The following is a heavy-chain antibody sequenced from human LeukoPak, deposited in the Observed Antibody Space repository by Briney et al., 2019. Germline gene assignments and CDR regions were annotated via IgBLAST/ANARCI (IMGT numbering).Heavy chain of an antibody. CDR1: GFTFSSYE. Sequence: GGSLRLSCAASGFTFSSYEMNWVRQAPGKGLEWVSYSSSSGSTIYYADSVKGRFTISRDNAKNSLYLQMNSLRAEDTAVYYCARVRDYAGFWGQGTLVTVSS. J-gene: IGHJ4*02. D-gene: IGHD4-17*01. CDR2: SSSSGSTI. CDR3: ARVRDYAGF. V-gene: IGHV3-48*03.